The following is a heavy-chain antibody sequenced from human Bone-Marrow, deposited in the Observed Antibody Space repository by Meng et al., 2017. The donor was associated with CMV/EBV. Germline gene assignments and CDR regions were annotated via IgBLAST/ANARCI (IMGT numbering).Heavy chain of an antibody. V-gene: IGHV1-18*01. Sequence: ASVKVSCKASGYTFTRYGISWVRQAPGQGLEWMGWISAYNGNTNYAQKLQGRVTMTTDTSPSTAYMELRSLRSDVTAVDYSAGDEMWELLQDYYYGMDVWGQGTTVTVSS. CDR3: AGDEMWELLQDYYYGMDV. D-gene: IGHD1-26*01. J-gene: IGHJ6*02. CDR1: GYTFTRYG. CDR2: ISAYNGNT.